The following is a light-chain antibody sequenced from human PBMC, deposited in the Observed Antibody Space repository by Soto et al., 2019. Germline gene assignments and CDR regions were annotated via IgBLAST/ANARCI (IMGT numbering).Light chain of an antibody. V-gene: IGKV1-5*01. CDR3: QQRSNRPLIT. CDR1: HNMNTG. Sequence: DIQMTQSPSTLSASVGDRVTVTCRPSHNMNTGLAWYQQKPGKAPKLLIYDASSLENGVPSRFSGSGSGTEFTLTISSLQPDDFAVYYCQQRSNRPLITFGEGTLLEIK. CDR2: DAS. J-gene: IGKJ5*01.